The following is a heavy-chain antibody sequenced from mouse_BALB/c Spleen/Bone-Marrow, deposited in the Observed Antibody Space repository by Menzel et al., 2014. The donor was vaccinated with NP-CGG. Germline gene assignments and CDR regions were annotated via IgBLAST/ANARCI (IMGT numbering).Heavy chain of an antibody. V-gene: IGHV7-3*02. D-gene: IGHD2-14*01. CDR3: ARDEKVRIYWYFDV. Sequence: DVKLVESGGGLVQPGGSLRLSCATSGFTFXDYYMSWVRQPPGKALEWLGFIRNKANGYTTEYSASVKGRFTISRDNSQSIPYLQMNTLRAEDSATYYCARDEKVRIYWYFDVWGAGTTVTVSS. CDR1: GFTFXDYY. J-gene: IGHJ1*01. CDR2: IRNKANGYTT.